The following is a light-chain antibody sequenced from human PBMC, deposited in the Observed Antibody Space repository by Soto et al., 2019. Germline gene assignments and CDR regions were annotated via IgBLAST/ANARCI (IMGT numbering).Light chain of an antibody. CDR3: QQYNNWPPTWT. Sequence: EIVTTQSPATLSVSPGERATLSCRASQSVSSNLAWYQQKPGQAPRLLIYGASTRATGIPARFSGSGSGTEFTLNISSLQSEDFAVYYCQQYNNWPPTWTFGQGTKVDIK. CDR2: GAS. V-gene: IGKV3-15*01. J-gene: IGKJ1*01. CDR1: QSVSSN.